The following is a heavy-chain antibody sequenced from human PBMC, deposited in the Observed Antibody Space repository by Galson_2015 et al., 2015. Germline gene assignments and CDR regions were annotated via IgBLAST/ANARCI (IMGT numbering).Heavy chain of an antibody. CDR3: ARDRGGDNDAFDI. Sequence: SLRLSCAVSGFTFSSYSMNWVRQAPGKGLEWVSSISGSSGFISYADSVKGRFTISRDNAKNSLYLQMNSLGADDTAVYFCARDRGGDNDAFDIWGQATLVTVSS. CDR2: ISGSSGFI. J-gene: IGHJ3*02. V-gene: IGHV3-21*01. CDR1: GFTFSSYS. D-gene: IGHD2-21*02.